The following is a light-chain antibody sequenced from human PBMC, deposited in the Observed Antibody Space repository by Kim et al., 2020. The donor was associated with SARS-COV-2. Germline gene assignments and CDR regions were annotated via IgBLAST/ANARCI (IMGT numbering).Light chain of an antibody. CDR1: SSNIGTNY. J-gene: IGLJ2*01. Sequence: QSVLTQPPSASGTPGQRVTISCSGSSSNIGTNYVYWYQQLPGTAPKLLIYRNNQRPSGVPDRFSGSKSGTSASLAISGLRSEDEADYYCAAWDDSLSGLVFGGGTQLTGL. CDR2: RNN. CDR3: AAWDDSLSGLV. V-gene: IGLV1-47*01.